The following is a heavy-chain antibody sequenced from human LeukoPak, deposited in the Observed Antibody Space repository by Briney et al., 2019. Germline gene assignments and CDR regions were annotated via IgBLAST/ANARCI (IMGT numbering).Heavy chain of an antibody. CDR2: INPNSGGT. CDR3: ARVPDSSFPDFDY. V-gene: IGHV1-2*02. J-gene: IGHJ4*02. D-gene: IGHD6-13*01. Sequence: ASVTVSCTASGYTFTGYYMHWVRQAPGQGLEWMGWINPNSGGTNYAQKFQGRVTMTRDTSISTAYMELSRLRSDDTAVYYCARVPDSSFPDFDYWGQGTLVTVSS. CDR1: GYTFTGYY.